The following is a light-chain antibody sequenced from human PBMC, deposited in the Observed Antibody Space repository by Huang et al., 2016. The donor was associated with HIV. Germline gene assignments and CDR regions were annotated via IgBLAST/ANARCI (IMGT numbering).Light chain of an antibody. CDR3: QQSYSSFWT. CDR1: QSISSY. V-gene: IGKV1-39*01. J-gene: IGKJ1*01. CDR2: AAS. Sequence: DIQMTQSPSSLPASVGDRVTITCRTSQSISSYLNWYQQKPGKAPNLLIYAASSLQSGVPSRFSGSGSGTDFTLTISSLQPEDFATYYCQQSYSSFWTFGQGTKVEIK.